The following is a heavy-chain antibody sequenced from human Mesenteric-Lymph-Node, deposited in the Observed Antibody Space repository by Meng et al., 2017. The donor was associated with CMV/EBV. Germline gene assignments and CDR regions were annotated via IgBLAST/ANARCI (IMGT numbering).Heavy chain of an antibody. D-gene: IGHD3-10*01. CDR1: GGTFDNYP. J-gene: IGHJ5*02. CDR2: IIPILGLA. CDR3: ATDRVHYWFDP. V-gene: IGHV1-69*10. Sequence: SVKVSCKTSGGTFDNYPITWVRQAPGQGLEWMGGIIPILGLANYAQKFQGRVTNTADISTNRAYMEMSSLTSEDTAVYYCATDRVHYWFDPWGQGTLVTVSS.